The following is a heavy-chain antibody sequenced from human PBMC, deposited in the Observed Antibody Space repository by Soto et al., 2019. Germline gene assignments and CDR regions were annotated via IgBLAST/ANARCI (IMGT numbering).Heavy chain of an antibody. Sequence: SETLSLTCTVSGGSISSSSYYWGWIRQPPGKGLEWIGSIYYSGSTYYNPSLKSRVTISVDTSKNQFSLKLSSVTAADTAVYYCARDKRDLRFLEWSYYFDYWGQGTLVTVPQ. D-gene: IGHD3-3*01. CDR1: GGSISSSSYY. CDR2: IYYSGST. V-gene: IGHV4-39*02. CDR3: ARDKRDLRFLEWSYYFDY. J-gene: IGHJ4*02.